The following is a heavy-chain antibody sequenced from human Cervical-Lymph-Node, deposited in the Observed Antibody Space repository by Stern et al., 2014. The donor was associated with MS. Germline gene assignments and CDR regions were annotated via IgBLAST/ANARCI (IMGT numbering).Heavy chain of an antibody. J-gene: IGHJ4*02. CDR2: IKAKSEGGTT. V-gene: IGHV3-15*01. D-gene: IGHD3-3*01. CDR1: GVIFSDAW. CDR3: TTGGDFWSGFYLDN. Sequence: EVQLVESGGGLVKPGGSLRLSCAASGVIFSDAWMTWVRQAPGKGLAWDGRIKAKSEGGTTGYAAPVEGRFTISRDDSSNTVYLQMNSLKIDDTAVYYCTTGGDFWSGFYLDNWGQGTLVTVSS.